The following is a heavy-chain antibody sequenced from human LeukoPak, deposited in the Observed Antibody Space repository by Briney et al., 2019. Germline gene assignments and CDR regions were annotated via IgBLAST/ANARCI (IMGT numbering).Heavy chain of an antibody. CDR3: AKDFVRYNIQFDY. CDR2: ISYDGSNK. V-gene: IGHV3-30-3*01. CDR1: GFTFSSYA. J-gene: IGHJ4*02. Sequence: GGSLRLSCAASGFTFSSYAMHWVRQAPGKGLEWVAVISYDGSNKYYADSVRGRFTISRDNSKNTLYLQMNSLRAEDTALYYCAKDFVRYNIQFDYWGQGALVTVSS. D-gene: IGHD1-1*01.